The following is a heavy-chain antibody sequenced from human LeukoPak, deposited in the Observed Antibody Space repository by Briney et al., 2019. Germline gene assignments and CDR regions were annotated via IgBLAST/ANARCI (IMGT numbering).Heavy chain of an antibody. CDR2: ISNGGDST. CDR1: GFTFSSCA. D-gene: IGHD5/OR15-5a*01. Sequence: PGGSLRLSCAASGFTFSSCAMSWARQAPGKGLEWVSGISNGGDSTYYADSVKGRFTIPRDNSKNTLYLQMNSLRAEDTAVYYCASRAYSVHLGGFDYWGQGTLVTVSS. J-gene: IGHJ4*02. CDR3: ASRAYSVHLGGFDY. V-gene: IGHV3-23*01.